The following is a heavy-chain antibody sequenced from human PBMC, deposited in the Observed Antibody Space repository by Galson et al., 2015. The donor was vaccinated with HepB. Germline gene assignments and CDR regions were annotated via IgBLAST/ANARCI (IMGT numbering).Heavy chain of an antibody. D-gene: IGHD2-2*01. V-gene: IGHV1-46*01. CDR1: GYTFTSYY. CDR3: ARDQGYCYTTSCFKPMGF. CDR2: INPSGGST. J-gene: IGHJ4*02. Sequence: SVKVSCKASGYTFTSYYMHWVRQAPGQGLEWMGVINPSGGSTSYAEKFQGRVTITRDTPTRTVYMELSSLRSEDTAVYYCARDQGYCYTTSCFKPMGFWGQGSLVTVSS.